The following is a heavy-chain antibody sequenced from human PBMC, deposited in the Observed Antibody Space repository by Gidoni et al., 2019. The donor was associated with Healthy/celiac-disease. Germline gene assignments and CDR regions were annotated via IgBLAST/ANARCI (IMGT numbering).Heavy chain of an antibody. J-gene: IGHJ4*02. V-gene: IGHV4-34*01. CDR3: ARGRSYGPRGFDY. D-gene: IGHD5-18*01. CDR1: GGSFSGYY. CDR2: INHSGST. Sequence: QVQLQQWGAGLLKPSETLSLTCAVYGGSFSGYYWSWSRQPPGKGLEWIGEINHSGSTNYNPSLKSRVTISVDTSKNQFSLKLSSVTAADTAVYYCARGRSYGPRGFDYWGQGTLVTVSS.